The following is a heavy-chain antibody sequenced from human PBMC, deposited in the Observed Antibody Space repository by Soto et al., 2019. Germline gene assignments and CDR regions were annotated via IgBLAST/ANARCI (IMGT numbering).Heavy chain of an antibody. J-gene: IGHJ6*02. Sequence: QTGGSLRLSCAASGFTFSSYAMHWVRQAPGKGLEWVAVISYDGSNKYYADSVKGRFTISRDNSKNTLYLQMNSLRAEDTAVYYCAASLENWNYYHYYGMAGWGQRSWVTV. CDR1: GFTFSSYA. D-gene: IGHD1-1*01. CDR2: ISYDGSNK. CDR3: AASLENWNYYHYYGMAG. V-gene: IGHV3-30-3*01.